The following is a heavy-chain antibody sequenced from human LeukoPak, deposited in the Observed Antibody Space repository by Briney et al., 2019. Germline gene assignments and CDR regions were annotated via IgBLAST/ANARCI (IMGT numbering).Heavy chain of an antibody. CDR3: ARDDPLDFTDYQLYMDV. CDR2: ICTSGRT. Sequence: PSQTLSLICTVSGGFITSCSYYWRRMRQPAGKGLEWIGRICTSGRTNHNPSIKSRVTITLDTSKNQYPLKLSPITADDAAVYFCARDDPLDFTDYQLYMDVWGKGATVTVSS. J-gene: IGHJ6*03. CDR1: GGFITSCSYY. V-gene: IGHV4-61*02. D-gene: IGHD3/OR15-3a*01.